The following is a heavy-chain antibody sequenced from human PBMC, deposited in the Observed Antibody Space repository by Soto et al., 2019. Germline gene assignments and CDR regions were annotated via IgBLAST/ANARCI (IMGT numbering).Heavy chain of an antibody. J-gene: IGHJ5*02. CDR2: INHSGNT. V-gene: IGHV4-34*01. Sequence: SETLSLTCAVYGGSLNGYYWSWIRQPPGKGLEWIGEINHSGNTNYNPSLKSRVTISVDTSKNQFSLKLSSVTAADTAIYYCARSNWFDPWGQGTLVTVSS. CDR3: ARSNWFDP. CDR1: GGSLNGYY.